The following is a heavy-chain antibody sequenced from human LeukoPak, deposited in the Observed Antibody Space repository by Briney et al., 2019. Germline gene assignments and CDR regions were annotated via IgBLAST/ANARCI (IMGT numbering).Heavy chain of an antibody. CDR3: ARALGEHYYHSSGNVAFDI. Sequence: GGSLRLSCAASGFPFSDYYMRWIRQAPGKGLEWVSYISSSSSYTNYADSVKGRFTISRDNAKNSLYLQMNSLRAEDTAVYYCARALGEHYYHSSGNVAFDIWGQGTMVTVSS. CDR2: ISSSSSYT. V-gene: IGHV3-11*06. D-gene: IGHD3-22*01. CDR1: GFPFSDYY. J-gene: IGHJ3*02.